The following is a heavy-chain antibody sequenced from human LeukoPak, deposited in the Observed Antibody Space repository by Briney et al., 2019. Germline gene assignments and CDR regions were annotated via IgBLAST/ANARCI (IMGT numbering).Heavy chain of an antibody. J-gene: IGHJ5*02. CDR1: GGTFSSYA. D-gene: IGHD3-10*01. CDR2: IIPIFGTA. Sequence: SVYVSCKASGGTFSSYAIGWVRQAPGQGLEWMGGIIPIFGTANYAQKFKGRVTITADKSTSTAYMELSSLRSEDTAVYYCARDGRGSRSSWFDPWGQGTLVIVSS. CDR3: ARDGRGSRSSWFDP. V-gene: IGHV1-69*06.